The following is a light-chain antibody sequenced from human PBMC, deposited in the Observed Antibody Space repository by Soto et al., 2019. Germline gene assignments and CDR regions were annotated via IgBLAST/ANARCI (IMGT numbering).Light chain of an antibody. CDR3: QQSFTTPFT. V-gene: IGKV1-39*01. CDR2: VAS. J-gene: IGKJ3*01. CDR1: QTIGTY. Sequence: DIQMTQSPSSLSASVGDRVTITCRASQTIGTYLNWYQQTPGKAPKLLIYVASSLQSRVPSRFSGRGSGTDFTLTISSLQPEDFATYYCQQSFTTPFTFGPGTKVDIK.